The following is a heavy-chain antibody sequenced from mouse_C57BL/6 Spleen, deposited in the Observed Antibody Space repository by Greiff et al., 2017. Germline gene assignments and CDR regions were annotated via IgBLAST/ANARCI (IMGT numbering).Heavy chain of an antibody. D-gene: IGHD1-1*01. Sequence: EVHLVESGPGLVKPSQSLSLTCSVTGYSITSGYYWNWIRQFPGNKLEWMGYISYDGSNNYNPSLKNRISITRDTSKNQFFLKLNSVTTEDTATYYCAGDDYGSSDGYFDVWGTGTPGTVSS. CDR1: GYSITSGYY. CDR2: ISYDGSN. V-gene: IGHV3-6*01. J-gene: IGHJ1*03. CDR3: AGDDYGSSDGYFDV.